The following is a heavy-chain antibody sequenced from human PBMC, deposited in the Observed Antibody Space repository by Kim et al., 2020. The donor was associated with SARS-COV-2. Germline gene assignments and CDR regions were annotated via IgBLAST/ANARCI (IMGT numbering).Heavy chain of an antibody. D-gene: IGHD6-13*01. Sequence: SETLSLTCTVSGGSISSYYWSWIRLPPGKGREWMGYIYYSGSTNYNPSLKSRVTISVDTSKNQFSLKLSSVTAADTAVYYCARDRRIAATGYYYYYGMDVWGPGTTVTVSS. J-gene: IGHJ6*02. CDR1: GGSISSYY. CDR3: ARDRRIAATGYYYYYGMDV. V-gene: IGHV4-59*01. CDR2: IYYSGST.